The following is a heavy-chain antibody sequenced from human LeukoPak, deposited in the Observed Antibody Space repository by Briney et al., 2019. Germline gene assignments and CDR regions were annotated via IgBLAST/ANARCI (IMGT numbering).Heavy chain of an antibody. D-gene: IGHD3-10*01. Sequence: GGSLRLSCAASGFTFSSYSMNWVRQAPGKGLEWVSSISSSSSYIYYADFVKGRFTISRDNAKNSLYLQMNSLRAEDTAVYYCARRYGSGSYYDYWGQGTLVSVSS. CDR2: ISSSSSYI. CDR1: GFTFSSYS. CDR3: ARRYGSGSYYDY. V-gene: IGHV3-21*04. J-gene: IGHJ4*02.